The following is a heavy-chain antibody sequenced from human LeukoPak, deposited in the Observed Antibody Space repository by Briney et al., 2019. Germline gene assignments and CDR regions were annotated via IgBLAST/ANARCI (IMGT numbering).Heavy chain of an antibody. D-gene: IGHD2-2*01. CDR2: ISGSGGST. Sequence: GGSLRLSCAASGFTFSSYAMSWVRQAPGKGLEWVSAISGSGGSTYYADSVKGRFTISRDNSKNTLYLQMSSLRAEDTAVYYCAKSLTRIVVVPAAPRYDYWGQGTLVTVSS. V-gene: IGHV3-23*01. J-gene: IGHJ4*02. CDR3: AKSLTRIVVVPAAPRYDY. CDR1: GFTFSSYA.